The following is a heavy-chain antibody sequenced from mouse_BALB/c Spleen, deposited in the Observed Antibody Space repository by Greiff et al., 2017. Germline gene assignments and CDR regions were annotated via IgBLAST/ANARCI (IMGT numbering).Heavy chain of an antibody. D-gene: IGHD2-1*01. CDR1: GFTFSSYA. CDR3: ARDGNYGFDY. CDR2: ISSGGSYT. Sequence: EVKLVESGGGLVKPGGSLKLSCAASGFTFSSYAMSWVRQSPEKRLEWVAEISSGGSYTYYPDTVTGRFTISRDNAKNTLYLEMSSLRSEDTAMYYCARDGNYGFDYWGQGTTLTVSS. J-gene: IGHJ2*01. V-gene: IGHV5-9-4*01.